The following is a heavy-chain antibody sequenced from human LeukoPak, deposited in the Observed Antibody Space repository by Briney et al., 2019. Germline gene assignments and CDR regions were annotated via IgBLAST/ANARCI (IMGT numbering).Heavy chain of an antibody. CDR1: GGSFSGYY. J-gene: IGHJ4*02. CDR3: ARGPEPQEYGYSYTYY. D-gene: IGHD5-12*01. V-gene: IGHV4-34*01. Sequence: PPETLSLTCAVYGGSFSGYYWSWIRQPPGKGLEWIGEINHSGSTNYNPSLKSRVTISVDTSKNQFSLKLSSVTAADTAVYYCARGPEPQEYGYSYTYYWGQGNLVTVSS. CDR2: INHSGST.